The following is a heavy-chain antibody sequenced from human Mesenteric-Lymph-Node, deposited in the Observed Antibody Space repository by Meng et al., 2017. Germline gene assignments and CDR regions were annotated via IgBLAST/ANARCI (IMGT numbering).Heavy chain of an antibody. CDR3: TTEPSLGSGSGAFDF. Sequence: GESLKISCAASGFIFSTYGMHWVRQAPGNGLAWVGGIWSDGSSEYYAESVKGRFTISRDNSKNTVYLQMNSLRAEDTAVYYCTTEPSLGSGSGAFDFWGQGTMVTVSS. CDR2: IWSDGSSE. D-gene: IGHD3-10*02. CDR1: GFIFSTYG. J-gene: IGHJ3*01. V-gene: IGHV3-33*01.